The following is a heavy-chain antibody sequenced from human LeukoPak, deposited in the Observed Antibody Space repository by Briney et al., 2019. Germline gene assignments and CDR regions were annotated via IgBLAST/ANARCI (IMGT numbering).Heavy chain of an antibody. CDR1: GGSISSYY. D-gene: IGHD5-18*01. CDR3: ARGSSYGYMGYYGMDV. J-gene: IGHJ6*02. V-gene: IGHV4-59*01. CDR2: IYYSGST. Sequence: PSETLSLTCTVSGGSISSYYWRWIRQPPGKGLEWIGYIYYSGSTNYNPSLKSRVTISVDTSKNQFSLKLSSVTAADTAVYYCARGSSYGYMGYYGMDVWGQGTTVTVSS.